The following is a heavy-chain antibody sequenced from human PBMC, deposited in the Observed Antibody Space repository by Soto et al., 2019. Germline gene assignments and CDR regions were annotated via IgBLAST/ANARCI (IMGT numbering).Heavy chain of an antibody. V-gene: IGHV1-2*02. CDR3: ARDPAVTTLNYYYYGMDV. Sequence: ASVKVSCKASGYTFTGYYMHWVRQAPGQGLEWMGWINPNSGGTNYAQKFQGRVTMTRDTSISTAYMELSRLRSDDTAVYYCARDPAVTTLNYYYYGMDVWGQGTTVTVSS. CDR1: GYTFTGYY. J-gene: IGHJ6*02. CDR2: INPNSGGT. D-gene: IGHD4-17*01.